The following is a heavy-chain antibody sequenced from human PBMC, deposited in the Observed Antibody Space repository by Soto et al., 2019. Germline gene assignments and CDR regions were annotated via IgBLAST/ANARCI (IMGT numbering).Heavy chain of an antibody. CDR1: GYTFTSYD. J-gene: IGHJ5*02. Sequence: ASVKVSCKASGYTFTSYDINWVRQATGQGLEWMGWMNPYSGNTGYAQKFQGRVTMTRNTSISTAYMELSSLRSEDTAVYYCARSGYCSGGSCYGGFDPWGQGTLVTVSS. V-gene: IGHV1-8*01. D-gene: IGHD2-15*01. CDR3: ARSGYCSGGSCYGGFDP. CDR2: MNPYSGNT.